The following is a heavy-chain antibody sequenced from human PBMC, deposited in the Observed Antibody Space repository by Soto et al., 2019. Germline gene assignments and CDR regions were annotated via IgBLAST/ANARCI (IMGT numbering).Heavy chain of an antibody. J-gene: IGHJ5*02. CDR2: TYWDDDK. V-gene: IGHV2-5*02. CDR3: AHSYSCSGDSSYSNISWLDP. CDR1: GFSLSSTGVG. Sequence: QITLKESGPTLVKPTQTLTVTCTFSGFSLSSTGVGVGWIRQPPGKALEWLALTYWDDDKPYSPSLKSRPTIPKDTSKNQVVLTMTNMDPVDTATYYFAHSYSCSGDSSYSNISWLDPWGQGTLVTVSS. D-gene: IGHD2-15*01.